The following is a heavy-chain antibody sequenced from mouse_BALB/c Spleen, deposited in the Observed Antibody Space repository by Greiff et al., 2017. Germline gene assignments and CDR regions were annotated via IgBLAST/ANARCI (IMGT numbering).Heavy chain of an antibody. CDR1: GYSFTDYN. V-gene: IGHV1S135*01. Sequence: EVQLQQSGPELVKPGASVKVSCKASGYSFTDYNMYWVKQSPGKSLEWIGYIDPYNGGTSYNQKFKGKATLTVDKSSITAFMHLNSLTSEDSAVYCCARVRKSSGYLYYAMDYWGQGTSVTVSA. J-gene: IGHJ4*01. D-gene: IGHD3-1*01. CDR3: ARVRKSSGYLYYAMDY. CDR2: IDPYNGGT.